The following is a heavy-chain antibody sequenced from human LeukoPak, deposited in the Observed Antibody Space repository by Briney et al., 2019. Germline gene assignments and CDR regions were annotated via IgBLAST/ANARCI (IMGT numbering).Heavy chain of an antibody. CDR1: GFTFSSYW. V-gene: IGHV3-74*01. D-gene: IGHD6-13*01. Sequence: VGSLRLSCAASGFTFSSYWMHWVRQAPGKGLVWVSRIKSDGSSANYAESVKGRFTISRDNAKKTMHLQMNSLGAADTAVYYCATSPPDSSWVYWGQGTLVTVSS. CDR3: ATSPPDSSWVY. J-gene: IGHJ4*02. CDR2: IKSDGSSA.